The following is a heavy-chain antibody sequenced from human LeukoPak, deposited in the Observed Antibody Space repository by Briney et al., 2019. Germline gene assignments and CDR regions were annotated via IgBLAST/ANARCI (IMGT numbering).Heavy chain of an antibody. Sequence: GGSLRLSCLASGFTFSSYWMHWVRQAPGKGLVWVSRIFGDGSSTSYADSVKGRFTISRDNSKNTLYLQMNSLRAEDTAVYYCAKDSPSIYHGANYYYGMDVWGQGTTVTVSS. J-gene: IGHJ6*02. CDR1: GFTFSSYW. CDR2: IFGDGSST. D-gene: IGHD2-2*01. CDR3: AKDSPSIYHGANYYYGMDV. V-gene: IGHV3-74*01.